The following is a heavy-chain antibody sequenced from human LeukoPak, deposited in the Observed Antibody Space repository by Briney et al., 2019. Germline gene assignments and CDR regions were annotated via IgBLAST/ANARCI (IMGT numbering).Heavy chain of an antibody. CDR3: AKYPDYDFWSGYCDY. CDR1: GFTFSSYA. CDR2: ISGSGGST. V-gene: IGHV3-23*01. J-gene: IGHJ4*02. D-gene: IGHD3-3*01. Sequence: GGSLRLSCAASGFTFSSYAMSWVRQAPGKGLEWFSAISGSGGSTYYADSVKGRFTISRDNSKNTLYLQMNSLRAEDTAVYYCAKYPDYDFWSGYCDYWGQGTLVTVSS.